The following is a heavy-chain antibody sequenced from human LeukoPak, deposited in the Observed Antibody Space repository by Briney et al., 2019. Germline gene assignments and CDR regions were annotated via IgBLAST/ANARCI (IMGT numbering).Heavy chain of an antibody. J-gene: IGHJ6*02. D-gene: IGHD1-26*01. CDR3: AKDSTVSCSYYGMDI. CDR1: GFAFNNYV. V-gene: IGHV3-23*01. CDR2: ISGSGVTT. Sequence: GGSLTLSCAASGFAFNNYVMTWVRQAPGEGLEWVSGISGSGVTTYYTDSVNGRFTISRDNSPSTLYLQMNGLRAEDTAVYYCAKDSTVSCSYYGMDIWGQGTTVTVSS.